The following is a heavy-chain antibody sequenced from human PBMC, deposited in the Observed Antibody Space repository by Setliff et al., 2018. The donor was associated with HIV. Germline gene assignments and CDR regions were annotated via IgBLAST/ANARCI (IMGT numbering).Heavy chain of an antibody. D-gene: IGHD6-13*01. J-gene: IGHJ6*02. CDR3: ARVGHSSSYHYYGMDV. V-gene: IGHV1-2*06. Sequence: ASVKVSCKASGYTFTDYYMHWVRQAPGQELGWMGRINPNSGGTNYAQKFQGRVTITTDESRSTAYMELSSLSSEDTAVFYCARVGHSSSYHYYGMDVWGQGTTVTVSS. CDR2: INPNSGGT. CDR1: GYTFTDYY.